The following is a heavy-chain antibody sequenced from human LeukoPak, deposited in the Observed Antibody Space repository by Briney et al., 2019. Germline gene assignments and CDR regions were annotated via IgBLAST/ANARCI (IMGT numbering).Heavy chain of an antibody. CDR3: ARGDYYDSSGYYLYFDY. Sequence: SETLSLTCTVAGGSISSYYWSWIRQPAGKGMEWIGRIYTSGSTNYNPSLKSRVTMSVDTSKNQFSLKLSSVTAADTAVYYCARGDYYDSSGYYLYFDYWGQGTLVTVSS. CDR2: IYTSGST. V-gene: IGHV4-4*07. J-gene: IGHJ4*02. CDR1: GGSISSYY. D-gene: IGHD3-22*01.